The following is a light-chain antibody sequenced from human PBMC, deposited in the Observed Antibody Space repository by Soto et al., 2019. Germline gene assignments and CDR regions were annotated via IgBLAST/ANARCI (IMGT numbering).Light chain of an antibody. CDR3: GSWDSSLSAYV. CDR1: STDFVTYNR. V-gene: IGLV2-18*02. CDR2: EAS. Sequence: SALTKPPSLSGSPGQSVTLSCPDTSTDFVTYNRVSWYQQPPGTAPKLIVYEASNRPSGVPDRFSGSKSGTSATLGITGFQTGDEADHYCGSWDSSLSAYVFGTGTKVTGL. J-gene: IGLJ1*01.